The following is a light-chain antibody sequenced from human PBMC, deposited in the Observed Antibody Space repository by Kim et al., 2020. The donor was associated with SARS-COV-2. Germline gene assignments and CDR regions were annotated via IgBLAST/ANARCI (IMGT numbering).Light chain of an antibody. Sequence: EIVLTQSPATLSLSPGERATLSCRASQSVSTYLAWYQQKPGQAPRLLIYDSSNRATGIPARFSGSGSGTDFTLTISSLEPDDFAVYYCQQRADWRDTFGPGTKLEI. CDR1: QSVSTY. J-gene: IGKJ2*01. CDR3: QQRADWRDT. V-gene: IGKV3-11*01. CDR2: DSS.